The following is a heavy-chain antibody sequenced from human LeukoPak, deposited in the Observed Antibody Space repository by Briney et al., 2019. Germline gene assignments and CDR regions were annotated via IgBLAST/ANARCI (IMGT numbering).Heavy chain of an antibody. CDR3: AKDARSLSSGWYLGAEYFQH. Sequence: GGSLRLSCAASGFTVSSNYMSWVRQAPGKGLEWVSVIYSGGSTYYADSVKDRFTISRDNSKNTLYLQMNSLRAEDTAVYYCAKDARSLSSGWYLGAEYFQHWGQGTLVTVSS. D-gene: IGHD6-19*01. J-gene: IGHJ1*01. CDR2: IYSGGST. V-gene: IGHV3-53*01. CDR1: GFTVSSNY.